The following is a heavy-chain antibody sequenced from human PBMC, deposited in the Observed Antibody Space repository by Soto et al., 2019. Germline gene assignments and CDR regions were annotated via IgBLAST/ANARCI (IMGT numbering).Heavy chain of an antibody. CDR1: GGSINNYY. CDR2: IYPGGST. J-gene: IGHJ4*02. Sequence: LSLTCSVSGGSINNYYWSWIRQSAGKGLEWIGRIYPGGSTNYNPSLKSRVTMSVDTSKNQFSLRLTSVTAADTAVYYCARASVGPPGGGSWIMPFDFWGQGTRVTVSS. D-gene: IGHD2-15*01. CDR3: ARASVGPPGGGSWIMPFDF. V-gene: IGHV4-4*07.